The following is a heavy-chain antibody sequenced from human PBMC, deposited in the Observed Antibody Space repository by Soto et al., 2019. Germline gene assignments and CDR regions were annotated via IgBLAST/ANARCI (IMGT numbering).Heavy chain of an antibody. J-gene: IGHJ5*02. CDR3: ARDQTNYYDSSGYYSWFDP. Sequence: SETLSLTCTVSGGSISSYYWSWIRQPPGKGLEWIGYIYYSGSTNYNPSLKSRVTISVDTSKNQFSLKLSSVTAADTAVYHCARDQTNYYDSSGYYSWFDPWGQGTLVTVSS. V-gene: IGHV4-59*01. CDR2: IYYSGST. D-gene: IGHD3-22*01. CDR1: GGSISSYY.